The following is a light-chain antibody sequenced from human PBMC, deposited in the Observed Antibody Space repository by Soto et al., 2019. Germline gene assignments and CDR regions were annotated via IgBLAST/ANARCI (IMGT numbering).Light chain of an antibody. CDR1: QSVGSS. Sequence: EIVMTQSPATLSVSPGERATLSCRASQSVGSSLAWYQQKPGQAPRLLISGASTRATDIPARFSGSGSGTEFTLTISRLQSEDFAVYYCQQYNSWPPYTFGQGTKLEIK. CDR3: QQYNSWPPYT. V-gene: IGKV3-15*01. CDR2: GAS. J-gene: IGKJ2*01.